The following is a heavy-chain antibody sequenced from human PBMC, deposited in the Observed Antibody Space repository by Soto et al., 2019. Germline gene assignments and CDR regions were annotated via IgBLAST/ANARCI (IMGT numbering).Heavy chain of an antibody. D-gene: IGHD3-10*01. V-gene: IGHV3-23*01. Sequence: GGSLRLSCAASGFTFSSYAMSWVRQAPGKGLEWVSAISGSGGSTYYAASVKGRFTISRDNSKNTLYLQMNSLRAEDTAVYYCAKDLNPDYYGSGSTDLFDYWGQGTLVTVSS. CDR3: AKDLNPDYYGSGSTDLFDY. J-gene: IGHJ4*02. CDR1: GFTFSSYA. CDR2: ISGSGGST.